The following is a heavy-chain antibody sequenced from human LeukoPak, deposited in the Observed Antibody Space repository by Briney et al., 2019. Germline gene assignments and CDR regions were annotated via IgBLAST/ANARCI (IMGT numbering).Heavy chain of an antibody. CDR2: INQDGSEK. D-gene: IGHD4-17*01. Sequence: GGSLRLSCSASGFTLTWHVMHWVRQAPGKGLEWVATINQDGSEKFYVDSVKGRFTIFRDNAKNSLYLQMNSLRAEDTAVYYCARDYGVAGLFDPWGQGTLVSVSS. CDR3: ARDYGVAGLFDP. CDR1: GFTLTWHV. J-gene: IGHJ5*02. V-gene: IGHV3-7*03.